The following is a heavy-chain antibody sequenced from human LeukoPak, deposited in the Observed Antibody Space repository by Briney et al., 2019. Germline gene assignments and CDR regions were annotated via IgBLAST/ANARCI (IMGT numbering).Heavy chain of an antibody. V-gene: IGHV4-59*01. Sequence: PSETLSLTCTVSGGSISSYYWSWIRQPPGKGLEWIGYIYYSGYTNYNPSLKSRVTISVDTSKNQFSLKLSSVTAADTAVYYCARGGGYSGYDYSDYWGQGTLVTVSS. CDR3: ARGGGYSGYDYSDY. CDR2: IYYSGYT. D-gene: IGHD5-12*01. CDR1: GGSISSYY. J-gene: IGHJ4*02.